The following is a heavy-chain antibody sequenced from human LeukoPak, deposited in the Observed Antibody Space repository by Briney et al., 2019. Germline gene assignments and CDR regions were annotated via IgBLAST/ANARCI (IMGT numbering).Heavy chain of an antibody. CDR1: KFYFSTYD. Sequence: GGSLRLSCTASKFYFSTYDLNWVRQVPGKGLEWVSYIDSSASTTYYAGSVQGRFTVSRDNAKNSLYLQMTSLRVEDTAFYYCASAHGGSGYDRPFDYWGQGTLVTVSS. V-gene: IGHV3-48*03. CDR2: IDSSASTT. J-gene: IGHJ4*02. CDR3: ASAHGGSGYDRPFDY. D-gene: IGHD5-12*01.